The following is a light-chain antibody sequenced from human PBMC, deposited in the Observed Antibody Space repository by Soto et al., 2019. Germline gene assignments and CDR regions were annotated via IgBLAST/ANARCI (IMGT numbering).Light chain of an antibody. CDR1: QGISNY. V-gene: IGKV1-27*01. CDR3: QNYGSAPIT. J-gene: IGKJ5*01. CDR2: AAS. Sequence: IQMTQPPSSLSASVLDRVTFTCRASQGISNYLAWYQQKPGKVPKVLIYAASTLQPGVPSRFSGSGSGTYFTLTINSLHPDDIATYFCQNYGSAPITFGQGTRLEI.